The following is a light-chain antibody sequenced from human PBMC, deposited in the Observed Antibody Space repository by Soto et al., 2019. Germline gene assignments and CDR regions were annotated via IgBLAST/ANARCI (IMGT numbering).Light chain of an antibody. V-gene: IGLV2-11*01. CDR1: DNDVGGYNF. Sequence: QSVLTQPRSVSGSPGQSVTISCSGTDNDVGGYNFVSWYQQHPGKAPKLMVFDVSKRPSGVPGRFSGSKSGTTASLTISGLQAEDEADYYCCSFAGSRNFVFGTGTKLTVL. CDR3: CSFAGSRNFV. J-gene: IGLJ1*01. CDR2: DVS.